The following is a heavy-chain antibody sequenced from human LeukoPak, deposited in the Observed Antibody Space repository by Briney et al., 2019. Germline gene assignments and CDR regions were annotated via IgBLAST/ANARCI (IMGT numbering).Heavy chain of an antibody. CDR3: ARDLRGYSYGYYYYFDY. CDR2: ISSSSSYI. Sequence: GGSLRLSCVASGFTFSSYSMNWVRQAPGKGLEWVSSISSSSSYIYYADSVKGRFTISRDNAKNSLYLQMNSLRAEDTAVYYCARDLRGYSYGYYYYFDYWGQGTLVTVSS. J-gene: IGHJ4*02. V-gene: IGHV3-21*01. CDR1: GFTFSSYS. D-gene: IGHD5-18*01.